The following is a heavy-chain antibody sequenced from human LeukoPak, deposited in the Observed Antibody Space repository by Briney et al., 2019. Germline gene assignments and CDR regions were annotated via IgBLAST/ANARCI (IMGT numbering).Heavy chain of an antibody. D-gene: IGHD2-8*01. V-gene: IGHV3-66*01. Sequence: GGSLRLSCTASGFIVTNNYINWVRQAPGKGLEWVSLVYSGGSTYYADSVKGRFTISRDNSKSMVYLQMNSLRAEDTAMYYCARDPPAVLIDTYGWGQGALVTVSS. CDR1: GFIVTNNY. J-gene: IGHJ4*02. CDR2: VYSGGST. CDR3: ARDPPAVLIDTYG.